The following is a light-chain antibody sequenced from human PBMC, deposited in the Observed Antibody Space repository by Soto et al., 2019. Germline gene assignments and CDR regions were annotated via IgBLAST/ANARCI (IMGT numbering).Light chain of an antibody. V-gene: IGKV3-20*01. Sequence: VLTQSPGTLSLSPGERATLSCRASQSVSRRYLAWYKQKPGQAPRLLSFGPSSRATGIPDRFSGSGSETDFTLTISSLEPEDFAVYYCLQYDTSPPRYTFGQGTKLEI. J-gene: IGKJ2*01. CDR2: GPS. CDR1: QSVSRRY. CDR3: LQYDTSPPRYT.